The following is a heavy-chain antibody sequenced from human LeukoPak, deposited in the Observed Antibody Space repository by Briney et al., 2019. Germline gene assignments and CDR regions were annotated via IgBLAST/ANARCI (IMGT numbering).Heavy chain of an antibody. CDR2: MSTSGSA. Sequence: SETLSLTCTVSGVSVSSYYCNWIRQPAGKGLEWIGRMSTSGSANYNPSLKSRVIMSVDTSKNQFSLKLSSVTAADTAVYYCARLPSASGTYYSPGDVWGKGTTVTVSS. J-gene: IGHJ6*04. D-gene: IGHD3-10*01. CDR1: GVSVSSYY. V-gene: IGHV4-4*07. CDR3: ARLPSASGTYYSPGDV.